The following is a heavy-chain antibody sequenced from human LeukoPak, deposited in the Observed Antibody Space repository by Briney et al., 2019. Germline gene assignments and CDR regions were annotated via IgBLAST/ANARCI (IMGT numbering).Heavy chain of an antibody. V-gene: IGHV4-59*01. CDR3: ARSAAQITIFGVPNRGAFDI. Sequence: PSETLSLTCTVSGGSISSYYWSWIRQPPGKGLEWIGYIYYSGSTNYNPSLKSRVTISVDTSKNQFSLKLSAVTAADTAVYYCARSAAQITIFGVPNRGAFDIWGQGTMVTVSS. CDR1: GGSISSYY. CDR2: IYYSGST. D-gene: IGHD3-3*01. J-gene: IGHJ3*02.